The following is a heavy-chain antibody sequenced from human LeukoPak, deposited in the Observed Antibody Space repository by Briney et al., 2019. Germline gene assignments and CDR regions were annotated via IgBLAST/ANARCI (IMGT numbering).Heavy chain of an antibody. D-gene: IGHD2-2*01. CDR1: GGTFSSYA. CDR3: ARTAAEDHFDY. Sequence: ASVKVSCKASGGTFSSYAISWVRQAPGQGLEWMGGIIPIFGTANYAQKFQGRVTMTRDTSISTAYMELSRLRSDDTAVYYCARTAAEDHFDYWGQGTLVTVSS. V-gene: IGHV1-69*05. J-gene: IGHJ4*02. CDR2: IIPIFGTA.